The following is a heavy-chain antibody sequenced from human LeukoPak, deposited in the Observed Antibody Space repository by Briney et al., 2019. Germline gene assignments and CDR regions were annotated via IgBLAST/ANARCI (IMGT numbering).Heavy chain of an antibody. CDR1: GFTFDDYG. J-gene: IGHJ4*02. CDR3: ARDTDSGSYGGGFPL. CDR2: INWNGGSR. D-gene: IGHD1-26*01. Sequence: GGSLALSCAASGFTFDDYGMNWVRQAPGKGLPGVCGINWNGGSRGHADAVKGRFIISSDNAKISLLLQMNRLSSEDTALYYCARDTDSGSYGGGFPLWGQGTLVTVSS. V-gene: IGHV3-20*04.